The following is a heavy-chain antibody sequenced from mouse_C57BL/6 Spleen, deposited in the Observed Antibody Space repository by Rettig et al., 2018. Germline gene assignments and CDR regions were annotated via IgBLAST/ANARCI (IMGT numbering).Heavy chain of an antibody. CDR3: ARCLDSSGLAY. V-gene: IGHV14-3*01. D-gene: IGHD3-2*02. Sequence: LEWIGRIDPANGNTKYAPKFQGKATITADTSSNTAYLQLSSLTSEDTAIYYCARCLDSSGLAYWGQGTLVTVSA. J-gene: IGHJ3*01. CDR2: IDPANGNT.